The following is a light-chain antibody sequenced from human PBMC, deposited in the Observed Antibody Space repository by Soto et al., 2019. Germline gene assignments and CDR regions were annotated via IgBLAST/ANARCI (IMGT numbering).Light chain of an antibody. CDR2: DVS. J-gene: IGLJ2*01. Sequence: QSALTQPASVSGSPGQSITISCTGTSSDVGSYDLVSWYQQHPGKAPKLMIFDVSKRPSGVSNRFSGSKSGNTASLTISGLQAEDEADYYCCSYARSSVVFGGGTKLTVL. CDR3: CSYARSSVV. CDR1: SSDVGSYDL. V-gene: IGLV2-23*02.